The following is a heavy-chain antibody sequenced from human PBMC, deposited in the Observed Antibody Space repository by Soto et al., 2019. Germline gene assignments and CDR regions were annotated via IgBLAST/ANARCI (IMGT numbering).Heavy chain of an antibody. CDR2: ISEGGKGK. J-gene: IGHJ4*02. D-gene: IGHD2-15*01. V-gene: IGHV3-7*01. CDR1: GFTFSSYA. Sequence: PGGSLRLSCAASGFTFSSYAMSWVRQAPGKGLEWVADISEGGKGKYYADSVKGRFTISRDNAKNSLYLQMNGLRVEDTAVYYCARELSGPARLDYWGQGTLVTVSS. CDR3: ARELSGPARLDY.